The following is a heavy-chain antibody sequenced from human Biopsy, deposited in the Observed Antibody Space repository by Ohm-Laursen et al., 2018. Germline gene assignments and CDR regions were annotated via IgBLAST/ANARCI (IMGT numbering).Heavy chain of an antibody. D-gene: IGHD3-9*01. CDR3: VREPKTGTAEAWYFDL. CDR1: GASVKTSGYF. Sequence: SQTLSLTCSISGASVKTSGYFWAWIRQRPGKGLEWIGYISYNGRTHYNPSLTSRLAISFDTSNNRISLQLRSVSVADTAAYYCVREPKTGTAEAWYFDLWGRGSPVTVPS. J-gene: IGHJ2*01. CDR2: ISYNGRT. V-gene: IGHV4-31*03.